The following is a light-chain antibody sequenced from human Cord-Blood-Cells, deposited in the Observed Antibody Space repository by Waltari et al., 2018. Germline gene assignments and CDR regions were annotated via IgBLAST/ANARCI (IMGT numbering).Light chain of an antibody. J-gene: IGLJ3*02. CDR2: DGS. Sequence: QSALTQPRSVSGSPGQSVTISCTGTSSDVGGYNYVSWYQQHPGKAPKLMIYDGSKRPSGVPDRFSRSKSGNTASLTISGLQAEDEADYYCCSYAGSYTWVFGGGTKLTVL. CDR1: SSDVGGYNY. CDR3: CSYAGSYTWV. V-gene: IGLV2-11*01.